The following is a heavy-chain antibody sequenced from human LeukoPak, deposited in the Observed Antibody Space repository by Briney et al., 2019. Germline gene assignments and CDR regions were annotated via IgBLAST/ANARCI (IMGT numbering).Heavy chain of an antibody. V-gene: IGHV4-59*08. Sequence: SGTLSLTCTVSGGSISSYYWSWIRQPPGKGLEWIGYIYYSGTPNYNPTLKSRVTMSVGTSKNQFSLKLSSVTAADTAVYYCARHGGSYDFDFWGQGTLVTVSS. CDR1: GGSISSYY. D-gene: IGHD1-26*01. CDR3: ARHGGSYDFDF. J-gene: IGHJ4*02. CDR2: IYYSGTP.